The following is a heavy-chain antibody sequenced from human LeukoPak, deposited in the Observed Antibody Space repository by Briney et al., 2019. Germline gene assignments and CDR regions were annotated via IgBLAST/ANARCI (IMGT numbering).Heavy chain of an antibody. CDR3: AKVEPRSVAVDY. Sequence: GGSLRLSCVGSGFTFRSHAMSWVRQAPEKGLEFVSGVYENGGTTYYADSVKGRFTISRDNSKNTLYLQMNSLRAEDTAVYYCAKVEPRSVAVDYWGQGTLVTVSS. J-gene: IGHJ4*02. CDR1: GFTFRSHA. V-gene: IGHV3-23*01. D-gene: IGHD6-19*01. CDR2: VYENGGTT.